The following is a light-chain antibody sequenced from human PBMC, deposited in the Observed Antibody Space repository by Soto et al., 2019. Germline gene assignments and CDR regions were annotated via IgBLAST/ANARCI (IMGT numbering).Light chain of an antibody. CDR3: MQAVQTPWT. V-gene: IGKV2-28*01. J-gene: IGKJ1*01. Sequence: EIVMTQSPLSLPVTPGEPASISCRSSQSLLHSNGFNYLDWYLQKPGQSPKLLIYMGSNRASGVPDMYSGSGSGTDFTMRISIVEAEDVGIYYCMQAVQTPWTCGQGTKVEFK. CDR1: QSLLHSNGFNY. CDR2: MGS.